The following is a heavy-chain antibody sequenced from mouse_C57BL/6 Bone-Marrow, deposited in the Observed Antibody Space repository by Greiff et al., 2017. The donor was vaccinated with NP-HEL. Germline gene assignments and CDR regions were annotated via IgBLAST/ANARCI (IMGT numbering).Heavy chain of an antibody. Sequence: EVNVVESGGGLVQPGGSLSLSCAASGFTFTDYYMSWVRQPPGKALEWLGFIRNKANGYTTEYSASVKGRFTISRDNSQSILYLQMNALRAEDSATYYCARSNPITTVVPTGAMDYWGQGTSVTVSS. V-gene: IGHV7-3*01. CDR2: IRNKANGYTT. J-gene: IGHJ4*01. D-gene: IGHD1-1*01. CDR3: ARSNPITTVVPTGAMDY. CDR1: GFTFTDYY.